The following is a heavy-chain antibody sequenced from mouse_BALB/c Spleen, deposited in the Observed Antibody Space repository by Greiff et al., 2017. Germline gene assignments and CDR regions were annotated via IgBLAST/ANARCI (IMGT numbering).Heavy chain of an antibody. J-gene: IGHJ2*01. CDR3: ARSNYGNYDYFDY. D-gene: IGHD2-1*01. V-gene: IGHV1-69*02. Sequence: QVQLQQSGAELVKPGASVKLSCKASGYTFTSYWMHWVKQRPGQGLEWIGEIDPSDSYTNYNQKFKGKATLTVDKSSSTAYMQLSSLTSEDSAVYYCARSNYGNYDYFDYWGQGTTLTVSS. CDR1: GYTFTSYW. CDR2: IDPSDSYT.